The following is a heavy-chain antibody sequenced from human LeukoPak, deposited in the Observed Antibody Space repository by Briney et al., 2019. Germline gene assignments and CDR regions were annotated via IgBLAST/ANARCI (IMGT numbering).Heavy chain of an antibody. D-gene: IGHD3-10*01. Sequence: PSETLSLTCSVSGGSISRYYWSWIRQPPGKGLEWIGYIYYNGSTNYNPSLKSRVTISVDTSKNQFSLKLSSVTAAATAVYYCVREPLWFGEPPAPFDNWGQETLVTASS. CDR2: IYYNGST. CDR3: VREPLWFGEPPAPFDN. CDR1: GGSISRYY. V-gene: IGHV4-59*01. J-gene: IGHJ4*02.